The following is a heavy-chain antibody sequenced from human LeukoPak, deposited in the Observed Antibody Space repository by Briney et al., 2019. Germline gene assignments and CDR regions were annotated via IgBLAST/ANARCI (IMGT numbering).Heavy chain of an antibody. D-gene: IGHD3-10*01. Sequence: PGRSLRLSCAASGFTFSSYAMHWVRQAPGKGLEWVAVISYDGSNKYYADSVKGRFTIPRDNSKNTLYLQMNSLRAEDTAVYYCARSLWCGEKTNDYWGQGTLVTVSS. CDR2: ISYDGSNK. V-gene: IGHV3-30-3*01. CDR1: GFTFSSYA. J-gene: IGHJ4*02. CDR3: ARSLWCGEKTNDY.